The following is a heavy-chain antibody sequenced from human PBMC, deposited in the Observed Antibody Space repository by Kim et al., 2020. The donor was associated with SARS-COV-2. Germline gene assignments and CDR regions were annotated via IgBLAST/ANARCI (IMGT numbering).Heavy chain of an antibody. V-gene: IGHV1-69*13. CDR1: GGTFSSYA. CDR3: ARGLYRGYSYGTQTLNYGMDV. J-gene: IGHJ6*02. CDR2: IIPIFGTA. Sequence: SVKVSCKASGGTFSSYAISWVRQAPGQGLEWMGGIIPIFGTANYAQKFQGRVTITADESTSTAYMELSSLRSEDTAVYYCARGLYRGYSYGTQTLNYGMDVWGQGTTVTVSS. D-gene: IGHD5-18*01.